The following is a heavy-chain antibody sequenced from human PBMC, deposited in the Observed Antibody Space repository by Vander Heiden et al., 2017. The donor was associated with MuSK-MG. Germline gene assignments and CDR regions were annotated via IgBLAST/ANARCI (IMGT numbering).Heavy chain of an antibody. CDR3: ARGGYTMVRGVIIANNWFDP. D-gene: IGHD3-10*01. V-gene: IGHV1-69*01. CDR2: IIPIFGTA. J-gene: IGHJ5*02. CDR1: GGTFSSYA. Sequence: QVQLVQSGAEVKKPGSSVKVSCKASGGTFSSYAIRWVRQAPGQGLEWMGGIIPIFGTANYAQKFQGRVTITADESTSTAYMELSSLRSEDTAVYYCARGGYTMVRGVIIANNWFDPWGQGTLVTVSS.